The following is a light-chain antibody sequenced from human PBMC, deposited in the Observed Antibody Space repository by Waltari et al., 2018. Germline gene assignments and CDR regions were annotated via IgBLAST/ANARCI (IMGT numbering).Light chain of an antibody. Sequence: QSVLTQPASVSGSPGQSITISCTGTRRDIGAYKHVSWYQHHPGKSPKLMFYDVSKWPSGVSNLFSGSNSGNTASLTISGLQADDDADYYCSSYTRSNTWVFGGGTKLTVL. V-gene: IGLV2-14*03. CDR2: DVS. J-gene: IGLJ3*02. CDR1: RRDIGAYKH. CDR3: SSYTRSNTWV.